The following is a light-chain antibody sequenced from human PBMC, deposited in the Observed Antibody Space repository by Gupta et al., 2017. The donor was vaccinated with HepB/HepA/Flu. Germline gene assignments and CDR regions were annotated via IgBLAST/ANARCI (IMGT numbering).Light chain of an antibody. Sequence: QSALTQPASVSGSPGQSITISCTGTSSDVGSYNLVSWYQQHPGKAPKLMLYDVSKRPSGVSHRCSGSKSGNTAALTIAGLQAEDEADYYCCSYAGSSTFGVVFGGGTKLTVL. CDR3: CSYAGSSTFGVV. CDR1: SSDVGSYNL. V-gene: IGLV2-23*02. CDR2: DVS. J-gene: IGLJ2*01.